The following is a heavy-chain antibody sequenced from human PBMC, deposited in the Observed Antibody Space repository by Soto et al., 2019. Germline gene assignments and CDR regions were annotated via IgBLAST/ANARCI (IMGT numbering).Heavy chain of an antibody. V-gene: IGHV1-46*01. J-gene: IGHJ6*02. CDR3: ATGYCSGGNCYNGLDV. Sequence: QVQLVQSGAEVRKPGASVRVSCKAAGYTFSITYLHWLRQAPGQGLEWLGLVYPSGGGTNYKESFKGRLNITRDTSTSTVYMDLSTLTSEDTAIYYCATGYCSGGNCYNGLDVWGQGTTVTVSS. D-gene: IGHD2-15*01. CDR2: VYPSGGGT. CDR1: GYTFSITY.